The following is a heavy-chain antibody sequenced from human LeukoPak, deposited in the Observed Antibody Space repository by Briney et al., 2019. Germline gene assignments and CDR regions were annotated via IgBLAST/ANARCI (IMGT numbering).Heavy chain of an antibody. D-gene: IGHD3-10*01. CDR1: GGSISSGSYY. CDR2: IYTSGGT. J-gene: IGHJ3*01. V-gene: IGHV4-61*02. Sequence: SETLSLTCTVSGGSISSGSYYWSWIRQPAGKGLEWIGRIYTSGGTSYNPSLKTRVTLSVDRSKNQFSLNLASLTAADTALYYCAGRGSNSGTFDVWGPGTFVTVSS. CDR3: AGRGSNSGTFDV.